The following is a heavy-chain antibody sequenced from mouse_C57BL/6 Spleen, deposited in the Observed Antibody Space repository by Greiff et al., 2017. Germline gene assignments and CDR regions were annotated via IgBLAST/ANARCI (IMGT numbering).Heavy chain of an antibody. D-gene: IGHD2-4*01. Sequence: EVQLVESGGGLVKPGGSLKLSCAASGFTFSDYGMHWVRQAPEKGLEWVAYISSGSSTIYYADTVKGRFTFSRDNAKNTLFLQMTSLRSEDTAMYYCANLYYDYRYFDVWGTGTTVTVSS. CDR3: ANLYYDYRYFDV. CDR1: GFTFSDYG. V-gene: IGHV5-17*01. CDR2: ISSGSSTI. J-gene: IGHJ1*03.